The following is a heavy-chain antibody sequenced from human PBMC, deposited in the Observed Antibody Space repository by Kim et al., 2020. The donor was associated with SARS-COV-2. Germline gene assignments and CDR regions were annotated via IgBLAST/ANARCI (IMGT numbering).Heavy chain of an antibody. CDR3: ATRAGNWFNY. D-gene: IGHD1-1*01. CDR1: GFTFSSYV. V-gene: IGHV3-23*01. CDR2: IGGSGGGA. J-gene: IGHJ4*02. Sequence: GGSLRLSCAASASGFTFSSYVMSWVRQAPGKGLEWVSTIGGSGGGASYTDSVKGRFIISRDNPKNTLYLQMNSLRAEDTAVYYCATRAGNWFNYWGQGTLVTVSS.